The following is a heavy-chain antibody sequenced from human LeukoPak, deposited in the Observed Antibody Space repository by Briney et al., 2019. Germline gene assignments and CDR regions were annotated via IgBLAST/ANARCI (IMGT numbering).Heavy chain of an antibody. J-gene: IGHJ4*02. CDR1: GGTFSSYA. CDR3: ARGYCSSTSCYSLPH. D-gene: IGHD2-2*01. V-gene: IGHV1-69*13. Sequence: SVKVSCKAPGGTFSSYAISWVRQAPGQGLEWMGGIIPIFGTANYAQKFQGRVTITADESTSTAYMELSSLRSEDTAVYYCARGYCSSTSCYSLPHWGQGTLVTVSS. CDR2: IIPIFGTA.